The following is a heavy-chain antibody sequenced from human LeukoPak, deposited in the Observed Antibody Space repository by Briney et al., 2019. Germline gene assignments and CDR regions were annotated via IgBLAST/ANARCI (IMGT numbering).Heavy chain of an antibody. CDR3: AELGSSGYYRYHFAY. V-gene: IGHV3-23*01. D-gene: IGHD3-22*01. CDR2: ISGRGAST. J-gene: IGHJ4*02. CDR1: GLTFSGYA. Sequence: GGSLRLSCAASGLTFSGYAMSWVRQAPGKGLEWVSDISGRGASTNYADSVKGRFTISRDNSKNMLYLQMNSLRAEDTAIYYCAELGSSGYYRYHFAYWGQGTLVTVSS.